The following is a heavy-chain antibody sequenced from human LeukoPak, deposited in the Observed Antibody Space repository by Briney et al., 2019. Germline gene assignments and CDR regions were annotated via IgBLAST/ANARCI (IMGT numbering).Heavy chain of an antibody. J-gene: IGHJ4*02. CDR2: IPYDGSNK. CDR3: ARAEGYGGELDS. D-gene: IGHD4-23*01. Sequence: PGRSLRLSCAASGFTFSTYAMHWVRQAPGKGLEWVAVIPYDGSNKYYADSVKGRFTISRENSENRLYLQMNSLRAEDTAVYYCARAEGYGGELDSWGQGTLVTVSS. V-gene: IGHV3-30*04. CDR1: GFTFSTYA.